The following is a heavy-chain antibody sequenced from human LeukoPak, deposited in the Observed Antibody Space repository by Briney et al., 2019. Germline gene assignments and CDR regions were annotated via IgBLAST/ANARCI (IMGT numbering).Heavy chain of an antibody. CDR3: AKDPTVVGATGDAFDI. J-gene: IGHJ3*02. Sequence: GGSLRLSCAASGFTFSSYGMHWVRQAPGKGLEWVAFIRYDGSNKYYADSVKGRFTISRDNSKNTLYLQMNSLRAEDTAVYYCAKDPTVVGATGDAFDIWGQGTMVTASS. V-gene: IGHV3-30*02. CDR2: IRYDGSNK. D-gene: IGHD1-26*01. CDR1: GFTFSSYG.